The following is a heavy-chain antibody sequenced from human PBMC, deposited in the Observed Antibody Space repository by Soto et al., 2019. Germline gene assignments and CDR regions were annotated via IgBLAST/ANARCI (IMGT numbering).Heavy chain of an antibody. V-gene: IGHV3-74*01. D-gene: IGHD6-19*01. J-gene: IGHJ4*02. Sequence: EVQLVESGGGLVQPGGSLRLSCAASGFTFSSYWMHWVRQAPGKGLVWVSRINSDGSSTSYTDSVKGRFTISRDNAKNTLYLQMNSLRAEDTAVYYCARGIYSSGWYGGDYWGQGTLVTVSS. CDR2: INSDGSST. CDR1: GFTFSSYW. CDR3: ARGIYSSGWYGGDY.